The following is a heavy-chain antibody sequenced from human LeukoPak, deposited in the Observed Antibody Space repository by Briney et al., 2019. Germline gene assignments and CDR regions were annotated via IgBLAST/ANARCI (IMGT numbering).Heavy chain of an antibody. J-gene: IGHJ4*02. CDR3: ARVLRGTIDY. V-gene: IGHV1-69*04. Sequence: SVKVSCKASGGTFSSYAISWVRQAPGQGLEWMGRIIPILGIANYAQKFQGRVAITADKSTSTAYTELSSLRSEDTAVYYCARVLRGTIDYWGQGTLVTVSS. CDR2: IIPILGIA. CDR1: GGTFSSYA. D-gene: IGHD5/OR15-5a*01.